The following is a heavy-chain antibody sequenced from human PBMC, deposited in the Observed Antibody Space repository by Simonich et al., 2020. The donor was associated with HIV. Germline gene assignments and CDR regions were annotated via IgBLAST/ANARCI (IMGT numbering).Heavy chain of an antibody. V-gene: IGHV4-34*01. Sequence: QVQLQQWGAGLLKPSETLSLTCAVYGGSFSGYYWSWIRQPPGKGLELIGEINHSGSTNTNPSLKSRVTISVDTSKNQFSLKLSSVTAADTAVYYCARGFYQRLYYFDYWGQGTLVTVSS. D-gene: IGHD2-2*01. CDR2: INHSGST. CDR3: ARGFYQRLYYFDY. CDR1: GGSFSGYY. J-gene: IGHJ4*02.